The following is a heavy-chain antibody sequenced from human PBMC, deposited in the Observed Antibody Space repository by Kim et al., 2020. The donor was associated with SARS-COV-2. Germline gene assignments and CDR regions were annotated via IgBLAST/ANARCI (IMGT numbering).Heavy chain of an antibody. Sequence: GGSLRLSCAASGFTFSSYAMSWVRQAPGKGLEWVSVIYSGGSSTYYADSVKGRFTISRDNSKNTLYLQMNSLRAEDTAVYYCAKSFRGYCSSTSCPTNDYWGQGTLVTVSS. CDR1: GFTFSSYA. D-gene: IGHD2-2*01. V-gene: IGHV3-23*03. CDR3: AKSFRGYCSSTSCPTNDY. J-gene: IGHJ4*02. CDR2: IYSGGSST.